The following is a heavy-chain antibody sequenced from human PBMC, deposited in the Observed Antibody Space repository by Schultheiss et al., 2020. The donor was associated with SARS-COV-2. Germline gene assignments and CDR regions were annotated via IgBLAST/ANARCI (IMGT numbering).Heavy chain of an antibody. Sequence: GGSLRLSCAASGFTFSSYWMSWVRQAPGKGLEWVSAISGSGGSTYYADSVKGRFTISRDNAKNTLYLQMNSLRAEDTAVYYCARYGVLVDYWGQGTLVTVSS. J-gene: IGHJ4*02. V-gene: IGHV3-23*01. CDR1: GFTFSSYW. D-gene: IGHD3-3*01. CDR2: ISGSGGST. CDR3: ARYGVLVDY.